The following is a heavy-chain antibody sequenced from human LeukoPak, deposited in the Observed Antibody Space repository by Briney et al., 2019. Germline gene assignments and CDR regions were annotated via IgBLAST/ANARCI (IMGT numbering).Heavy chain of an antibody. D-gene: IGHD3-3*01. V-gene: IGHV5-51*01. CDR1: GYSFTMYW. CDR2: TLPGDFNT. CDR3: ARRTARGYDI. Sequence: GEPLKISCRTSGYSFTMYWVAWVRQMPGKGLEWMGITLPGDFNTRYSPSFQGQVSISADKSVNTAYLQWSSLKASDTGMYYCARRTARGYDIWGQGTMITVSS. J-gene: IGHJ3*02.